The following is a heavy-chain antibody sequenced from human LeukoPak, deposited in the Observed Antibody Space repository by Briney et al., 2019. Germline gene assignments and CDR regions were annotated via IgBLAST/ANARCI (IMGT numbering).Heavy chain of an antibody. CDR3: ARVSGAYSSSWYTSDY. V-gene: IGHV4-4*02. CDR2: IYHSGST. J-gene: IGHJ4*02. CDR1: GGSISSSNW. Sequence: SETLSLTCAVSGGSISSSNWWSWVRQPPGKGLEWIGEIYHSGSTNYNPSLKSRVTISVDKSKNQFSLKPSSVTAADTAVYYCARVSGAYSSSWYTSDYWGQGTLVTVSS. D-gene: IGHD6-13*01.